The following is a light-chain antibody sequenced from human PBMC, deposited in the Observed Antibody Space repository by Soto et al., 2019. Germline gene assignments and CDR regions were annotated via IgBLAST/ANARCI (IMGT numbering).Light chain of an antibody. CDR3: CSFAGTSYV. CDR1: SIDVGGYDY. V-gene: IGLV2-11*01. CDR2: DVS. Sequence: QSVLSQPRSVSGSPGQAVTFSCTGTSIDVGGYDYVSWYQQHPGKAPTLMIYDVSKRPSGVPDRFSGSKSGSTASLTISGLQAEDEADYYCCSFAGTSYVFGAGTKVTV. J-gene: IGLJ1*01.